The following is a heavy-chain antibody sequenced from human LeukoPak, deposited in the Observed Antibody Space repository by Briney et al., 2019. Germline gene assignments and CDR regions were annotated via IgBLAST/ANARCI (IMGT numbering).Heavy chain of an antibody. Sequence: SETLSLTSTVSGGSISSYYWSWIRQPPGKGLEWIGYIYYSGSTNYNPSLKSRVTISVDTSKNQFSLKLSSVTAADTAVYYCARYRIYYYGSGSSRGINWFDPWGQGTLVTVSS. D-gene: IGHD3-10*01. CDR3: ARYRIYYYGSGSSRGINWFDP. CDR2: IYYSGST. J-gene: IGHJ5*02. V-gene: IGHV4-59*01. CDR1: GGSISSYY.